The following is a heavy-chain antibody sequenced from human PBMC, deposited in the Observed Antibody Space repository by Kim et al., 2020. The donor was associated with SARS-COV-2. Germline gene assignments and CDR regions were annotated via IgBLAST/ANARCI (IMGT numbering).Heavy chain of an antibody. CDR2: MNPNSGNT. D-gene: IGHD3-10*01. CDR3: AREIYGSGRYAGGGMDV. J-gene: IGHJ6*02. CDR1: GYTFTSYD. Sequence: ASVKVSCKASGYTFTSYDINWVRQATGQGLEWMGWMNPNSGNTGYAQKFQGRVTMTRNTSISTAYMELSSLRSEDTAVYYCAREIYGSGRYAGGGMDVWGQGTTVTVSS. V-gene: IGHV1-8*02.